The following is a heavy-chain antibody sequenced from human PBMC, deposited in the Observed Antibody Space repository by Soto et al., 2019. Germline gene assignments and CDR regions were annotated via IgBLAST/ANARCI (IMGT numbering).Heavy chain of an antibody. CDR1: GGTFSSYT. V-gene: IGHV1-69*02. CDR2: IIPILGIA. J-gene: IGHJ4*02. Sequence: GASVKVSCKASGGTFSSYTISWVRQAPGQGLEWMGRIIPILGIANYAQKFQGRVTITADKSTSTAYMELSSLRSEDTAVYYCARVRYGYCSGGSCYSGYWGQGTLVTVSS. CDR3: ARVRYGYCSGGSCYSGY. D-gene: IGHD2-15*01.